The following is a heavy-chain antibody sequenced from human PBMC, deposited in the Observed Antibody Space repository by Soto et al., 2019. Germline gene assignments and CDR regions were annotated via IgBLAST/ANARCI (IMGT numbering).Heavy chain of an antibody. Sequence: PVESLKISCKGSGDSFTSYWISWVRQMPGKGLEWMGRIDPSDSYTNYSPSFQGHVTISADKSISTAYLQWSSLKASDTAMYYCARHYGGNSDWFDPWGQGTLVTVSS. D-gene: IGHD4-17*01. CDR3: ARHYGGNSDWFDP. V-gene: IGHV5-10-1*01. J-gene: IGHJ5*02. CDR2: IDPSDSYT. CDR1: GDSFTSYW.